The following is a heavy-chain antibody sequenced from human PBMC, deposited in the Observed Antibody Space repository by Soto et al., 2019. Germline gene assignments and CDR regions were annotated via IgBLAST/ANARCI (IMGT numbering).Heavy chain of an antibody. CDR3: AKGAVTTSLYYFDY. J-gene: IGHJ4*02. Sequence: QVQLVESGGGVVQPGRSLRLSCAASGFTFSSYGMHWVRQAPGKGLEWVAVISYDGSEKYYAVSVKGRFTISRDNSKHTLYLQMNSLRAEDTAVYYCAKGAVTTSLYYFDYWGQGTLVPVSS. CDR2: ISYDGSEK. D-gene: IGHD4-17*01. V-gene: IGHV3-30*18. CDR1: GFTFSSYG.